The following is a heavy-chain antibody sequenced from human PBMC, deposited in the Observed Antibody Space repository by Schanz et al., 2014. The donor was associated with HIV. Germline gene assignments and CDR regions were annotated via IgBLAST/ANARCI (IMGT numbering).Heavy chain of an antibody. CDR2: ISPSNGNT. V-gene: IGHV1-18*01. CDR3: TSGWSGANAFDY. D-gene: IGHD6-19*01. CDR1: GYIFTSNG. J-gene: IGHJ4*02. Sequence: QVQLVQSGAEVKKPGASVRVSCKTSGYIFTSNGISWVRQAPGQGLEWMGWISPSNGNTNYAQKFQGRVTMTTDTSTSTAYMDLTSLTSEDTAVYYCTSGWSGANAFDYRGQGTPVTVSS.